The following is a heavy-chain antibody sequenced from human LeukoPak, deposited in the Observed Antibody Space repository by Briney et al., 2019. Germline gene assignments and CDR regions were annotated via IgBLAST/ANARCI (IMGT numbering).Heavy chain of an antibody. V-gene: IGHV3-74*01. Sequence: PGGSLRLSCAASGFTFNSYWMYWARQAPGKGLVWVSRINTDGSSTNYADSVKGRFTISRDNAKNTLYLQMNSLRAEDTAVYYCARERLTGAIFDYWGQGTLVTVSS. D-gene: IGHD1-26*01. CDR2: INTDGSST. CDR3: ARERLTGAIFDY. J-gene: IGHJ4*02. CDR1: GFTFNSYW.